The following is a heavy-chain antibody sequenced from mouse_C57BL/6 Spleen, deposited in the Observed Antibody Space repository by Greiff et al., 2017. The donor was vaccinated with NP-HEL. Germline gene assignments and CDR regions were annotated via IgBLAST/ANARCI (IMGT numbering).Heavy chain of an antibody. J-gene: IGHJ2*01. Sequence: EVQRVESGGGLVKPGGSLKLSCAASGFTFSSYAMSWVRQTPEKRLEWVATISDGGSYTYYPDNVKGRFTLSRDNAKNNLYLQRSHLKSEDTAMYYGARDRGYGSSYYFDYWGQGTTLTVSS. V-gene: IGHV5-4*01. CDR1: GFTFSSYA. CDR2: ISDGGSYT. D-gene: IGHD1-1*01. CDR3: ARDRGYGSSYYFDY.